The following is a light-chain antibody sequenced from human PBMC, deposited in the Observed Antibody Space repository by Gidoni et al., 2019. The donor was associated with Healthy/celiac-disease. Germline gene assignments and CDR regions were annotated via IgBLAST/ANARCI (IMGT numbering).Light chain of an antibody. Sequence: DIGRTQSPLSLPVTLGEPPSISCRSSQSLLHSNGYNYLDWYLQKPGQSPQLLIYLGSNRASGVPDRFSGSGSGTDCTLKISRVEAEDVGVYYCMQALQTPPAFGQGTKVEIK. CDR2: LGS. CDR1: QSLLHSNGYNY. V-gene: IGKV2-28*01. J-gene: IGKJ1*01. CDR3: MQALQTPPA.